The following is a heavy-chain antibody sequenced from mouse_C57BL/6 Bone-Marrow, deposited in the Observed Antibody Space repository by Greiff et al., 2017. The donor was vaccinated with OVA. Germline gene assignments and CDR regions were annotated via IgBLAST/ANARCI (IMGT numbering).Heavy chain of an antibody. D-gene: IGHD2-4*01. CDR1: GFTFSSYG. Sequence: EVKLVESGGDLVKPGGSLKLSCAASGFTFSSYGMSWVRQTPDKRLEWVATISSGGSYTYYPDSVKGRFTISRDNAKNTLYLQMSSLKSDDTAIYYCARRTYDYEDYWGQGTTLTVSS. J-gene: IGHJ2*01. CDR3: ARRTYDYEDY. V-gene: IGHV5-6*02. CDR2: ISSGGSYT.